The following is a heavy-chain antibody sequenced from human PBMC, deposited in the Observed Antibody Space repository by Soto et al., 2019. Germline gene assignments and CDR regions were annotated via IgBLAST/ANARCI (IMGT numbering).Heavy chain of an antibody. CDR1: GFTFSSYA. D-gene: IGHD5-12*01. J-gene: IGHJ4*02. V-gene: IGHV3-23*01. CDR3: AKGGLREGYNDFDY. CDR2: ISGSGGST. Sequence: GGSLRLSCAASGFTFSSYAMSWVRQAPGKGLEWVSAISGSGGSTYYADSVKGRFTISRDNSKNTLYLQMNSLRAEDTAVYYSAKGGLREGYNDFDYWGQGTLVTVAS.